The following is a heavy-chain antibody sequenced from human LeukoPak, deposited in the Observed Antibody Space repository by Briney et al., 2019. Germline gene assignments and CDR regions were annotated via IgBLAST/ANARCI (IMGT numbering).Heavy chain of an antibody. Sequence: GGSLRLSCAASGFTFSNYWMTWVRQAPGKGLEWVADIKQDGSEKLYVKSVRGRYTISRDNAKMSLFLQMNSLRAEDTAVYYCARDNGVVHGVYYMDVWGKGTTVTVS. CDR1: GFTFSNYW. CDR2: IKQDGSEK. J-gene: IGHJ6*03. D-gene: IGHD3-3*01. V-gene: IGHV3-7*01. CDR3: ARDNGVVHGVYYMDV.